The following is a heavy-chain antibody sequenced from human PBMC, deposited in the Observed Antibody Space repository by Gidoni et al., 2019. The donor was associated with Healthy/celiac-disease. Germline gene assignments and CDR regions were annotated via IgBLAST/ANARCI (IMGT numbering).Heavy chain of an antibody. D-gene: IGHD2-21*01. CDR3: ARDGRPYCGGDCRLDY. J-gene: IGHJ4*02. CDR2: IWYDESNK. CDR1: GFTFSSYG. Sequence: QVQLVESGGGVVQPGRSLRLSCAASGFTFSSYGMHWVRQAPGKGLEWVAVIWYDESNKYYADSVKGRFTISRDNSKNTLYLQMNSLRAEDTAVYYCARDGRPYCGGDCRLDYWGQGTLVTVSS. V-gene: IGHV3-33*01.